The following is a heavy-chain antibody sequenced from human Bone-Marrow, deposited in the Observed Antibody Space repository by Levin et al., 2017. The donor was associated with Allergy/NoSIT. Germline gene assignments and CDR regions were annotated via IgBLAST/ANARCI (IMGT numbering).Heavy chain of an antibody. CDR1: GASVNSDDDY. Sequence: SSETLSLTCSVSGASVNSDDDYWSWIRQTPGKGLEWIGFVYFSRSTYYNPSLKSRASISKDTSKNQFSLKLTSVTAADTAVYFCATAVGVNSGALPDRYYFDYWGRGKRVPVSP. CDR2: VYFSRST. D-gene: IGHD1-26*01. J-gene: IGHJ4*02. CDR3: ATAVGVNSGALPDRYYFDY. V-gene: IGHV4-30-4*01.